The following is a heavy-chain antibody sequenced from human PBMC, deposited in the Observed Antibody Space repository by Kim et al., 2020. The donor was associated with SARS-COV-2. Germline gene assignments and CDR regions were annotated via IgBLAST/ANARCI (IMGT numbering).Heavy chain of an antibody. D-gene: IGHD3-3*01. Sequence: ASVKVSCKASGYTFTSYDINWVRQATGQGLEWMGWMNPNSGNTGYAQKFQGRVTMTRNTSISTAYMELSSLRSEDTAVYYCARGTYPTLRFLAGGPKRRGYYFDYWGQGTLVTVSS. CDR2: MNPNSGNT. V-gene: IGHV1-8*01. J-gene: IGHJ4*02. CDR3: ARGTYPTLRFLAGGPKRRGYYFDY. CDR1: GYTFTSYD.